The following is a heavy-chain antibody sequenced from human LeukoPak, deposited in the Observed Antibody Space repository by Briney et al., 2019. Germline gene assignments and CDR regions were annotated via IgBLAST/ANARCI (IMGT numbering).Heavy chain of an antibody. J-gene: IGHJ5*02. CDR3: ARLASYYYGSEPLGWFDP. CDR1: GYTFTSYG. Sequence: ASVKVSCKASGYTFTSYGISWVRQAPGQGLEWMGWINPNSGGTNYAQKFQGRVTMTRDTSISTAYMELSRLRSDDTAVYYCARLASYYYGSEPLGWFDPWGQGTLVTVSS. CDR2: INPNSGGT. V-gene: IGHV1-2*02. D-gene: IGHD3-10*01.